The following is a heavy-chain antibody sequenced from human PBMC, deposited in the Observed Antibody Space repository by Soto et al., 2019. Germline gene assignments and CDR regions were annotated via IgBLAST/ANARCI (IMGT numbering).Heavy chain of an antibody. CDR3: AATVTTGDYYGMDV. Sequence: ASVKVSCKASGYTFTGYYMHCVRQAPGQGLEWMGWINPNSGGTNYAQKFQGRVTMTRDTSISTAYMELSRLRSDDTAVYYCAATVTTGDYYGMDVWGQGTTVTISS. J-gene: IGHJ6*02. V-gene: IGHV1-2*02. CDR2: INPNSGGT. D-gene: IGHD4-4*01. CDR1: GYTFTGYY.